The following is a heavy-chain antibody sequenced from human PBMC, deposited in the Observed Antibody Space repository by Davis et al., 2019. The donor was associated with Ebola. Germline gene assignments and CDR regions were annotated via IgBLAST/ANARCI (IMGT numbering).Heavy chain of an antibody. CDR1: GYSFTSYW. CDR3: AKQASLYGSIDY. CDR2: IYPADSDI. Sequence: GESLKISCKGSGYSFTSYWIGWVRQMPGKGLEWLGIIYPADSDIRYSPSFEGQVTISVDRSISTAFLQWSSLKASDTAMYYCAKQASLYGSIDYWGQGTLVTVSS. V-gene: IGHV5-51*01. J-gene: IGHJ4*02. D-gene: IGHD2/OR15-2a*01.